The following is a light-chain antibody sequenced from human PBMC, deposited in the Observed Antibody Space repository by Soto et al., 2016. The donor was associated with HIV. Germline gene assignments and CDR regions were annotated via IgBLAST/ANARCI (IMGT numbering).Light chain of an antibody. Sequence: SYELTQPPSVSVAPGKTARITCGGNNIGSKSVHWYQQKPGQAPVLVVYDGSDRPSGIPERFSGSNSGNTATLTISRVEAGDEADYYCQVWDSSSDHWVFGGGTKLTV. CDR3: QVWDSSSDHWV. CDR2: DGS. J-gene: IGLJ3*02. CDR1: NIGSKS. V-gene: IGLV3-21*03.